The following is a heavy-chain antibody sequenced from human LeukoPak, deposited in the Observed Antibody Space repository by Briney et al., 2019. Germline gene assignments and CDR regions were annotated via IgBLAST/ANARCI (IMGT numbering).Heavy chain of an antibody. CDR1: GITFDDYA. D-gene: IGHD1-7*01. CDR2: ISWNSGTR. CDR3: ARDAGITGTTDLDY. J-gene: IGHJ4*02. V-gene: IGHV3-9*01. Sequence: GGSLRLSCAASGITFDDYAMHWVRQAPGKGLEWVSRISWNSGTRAYADSVKGRFTISRDNAKNSLYLQMNSLRAEDTAVYYCARDAGITGTTDLDYWGQGTLVTVSS.